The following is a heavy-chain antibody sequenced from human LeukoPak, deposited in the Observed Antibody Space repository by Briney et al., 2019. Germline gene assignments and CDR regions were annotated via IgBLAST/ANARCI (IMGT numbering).Heavy chain of an antibody. CDR2: INPNSGGT. J-gene: IGHJ5*02. CDR3: ARVGVDLWFDP. CDR1: GYTFTGYY. Sequence: ASVKVSCKASGYTFTGYYIHWLRQAPGQGLEWMGRINPNSGGTNHAQKFQGRVTMTRDTSISTAYMELSRLKSDDTAVYYCARVGVDLWFDPWGQGTLVTVSS. D-gene: IGHD3/OR15-3a*01. V-gene: IGHV1-2*06.